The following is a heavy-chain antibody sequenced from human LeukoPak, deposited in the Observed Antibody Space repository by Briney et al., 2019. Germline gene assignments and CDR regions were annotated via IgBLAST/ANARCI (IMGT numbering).Heavy chain of an antibody. CDR3: ARASQWLAFDD. CDR1: GFTVSSNH. Sequence: QTGGSLGLSCAASGFTVSSNHMSWVRQAPGKGLEWVSVFYNGGSTNYADSVKGRFTISSDNSKNTLYLQMNSLRVEDTAVYFCARASQWLAFDDWGQGTLVTVSS. CDR2: FYNGGST. J-gene: IGHJ4*02. V-gene: IGHV3-66*01. D-gene: IGHD6-19*01.